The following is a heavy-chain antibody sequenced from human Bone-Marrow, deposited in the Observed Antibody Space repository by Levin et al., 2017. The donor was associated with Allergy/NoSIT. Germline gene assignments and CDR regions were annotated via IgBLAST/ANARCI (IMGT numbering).Heavy chain of an antibody. J-gene: IGHJ5*02. Sequence: PGESLKISCKGSGYSFTSYWIGWVRQMPGKGLERMGIIYPGDSDTRYSPSFQGQVTISADKSISTAYLQWSSLKASDTAMYYCARLSSGWYGVPGGWFDPWGQGTLVTVSS. CDR3: ARLSSGWYGVPGGWFDP. CDR1: GYSFTSYW. CDR2: IYPGDSDT. V-gene: IGHV5-51*01. D-gene: IGHD6-19*01.